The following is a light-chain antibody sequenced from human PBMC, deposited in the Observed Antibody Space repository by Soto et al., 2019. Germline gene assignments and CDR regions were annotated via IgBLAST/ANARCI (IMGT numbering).Light chain of an antibody. CDR3: EEYDNYSRT. J-gene: IGKJ1*01. V-gene: IGKV1-5*03. CDR2: EGS. Sequence: DIQMTQSPSALSASVGDRVTITCRASQSVSNWLAWYRQKPGEAPKLLIYEGSTLERGVPSRFSGSGSGTEFTLTIRSLQTDDFLAVYCEEYDNYSRTFGQGTKVEIK. CDR1: QSVSNW.